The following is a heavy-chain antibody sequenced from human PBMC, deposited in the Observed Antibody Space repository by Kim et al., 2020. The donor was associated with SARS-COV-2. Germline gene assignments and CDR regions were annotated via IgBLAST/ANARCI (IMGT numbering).Heavy chain of an antibody. Sequence: SETLSLTCTVPGGSISSYYWSWIRQPPGKGLEWIGYNYYSGSTNYNPSLKSRVTISVDTSKNQFSLKLSSVTAADTAVYYCARGSGSYSYIVWGQGTLVTVSS. V-gene: IGHV4-59*01. J-gene: IGHJ4*02. CDR2: NYYSGST. CDR1: GGSISSYY. CDR3: ARGSGSYSYIV. D-gene: IGHD3-10*01.